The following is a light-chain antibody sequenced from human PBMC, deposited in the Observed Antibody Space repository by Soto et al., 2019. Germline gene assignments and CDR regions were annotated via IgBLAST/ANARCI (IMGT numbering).Light chain of an antibody. CDR3: QTWDTGFSVV. V-gene: IGLV4-69*01. CDR1: IGHSTYP. Sequence: QSVLTQSPSASASLGAPVKPPAPRGIGHSTYPIAWHQQQPEKGPRYLMKVNNDGSHNMGDGIPDRFSGSSSGAERYLTISSLQSEDEADYYCQTWDTGFSVVFGGGTKLTVL. J-gene: IGLJ2*01. CDR2: VNNDGSH.